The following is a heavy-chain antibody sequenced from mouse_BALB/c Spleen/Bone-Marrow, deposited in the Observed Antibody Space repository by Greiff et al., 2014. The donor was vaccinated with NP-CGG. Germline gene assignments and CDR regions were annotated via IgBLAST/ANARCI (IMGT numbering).Heavy chain of an antibody. Sequence: VQLKESGAELVRSGASVKLSCTASGFNIKDYYMHWVKRRPEQGLEWIGWIDPENGDTEYAPKFQGKATMTADTSSNTAYLQLSSLTSEDTAVYYCNVWDGNYFFDYWGQGTTLTVSS. D-gene: IGHD2-1*01. CDR3: NVWDGNYFFDY. CDR2: IDPENGDT. V-gene: IGHV14-4*02. J-gene: IGHJ2*01. CDR1: GFNIKDYY.